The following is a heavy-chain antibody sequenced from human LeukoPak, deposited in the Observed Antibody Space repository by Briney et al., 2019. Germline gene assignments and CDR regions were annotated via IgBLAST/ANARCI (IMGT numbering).Heavy chain of an antibody. D-gene: IGHD1-26*01. CDR3: ASLRERSYYARGFDY. CDR2: IYYSRST. Sequence: SETLSLTCTVSGGSISSSSYYWGWIRQPPGKGLEWIGSIYYSRSTYYNPSLKSRVTISVDTSKNQFSLKLSSVTAAATAVYYCASLRERSYYARGFDYWGQGTLVTFSS. J-gene: IGHJ4*02. CDR1: GGSISSSSYY. V-gene: IGHV4-39*01.